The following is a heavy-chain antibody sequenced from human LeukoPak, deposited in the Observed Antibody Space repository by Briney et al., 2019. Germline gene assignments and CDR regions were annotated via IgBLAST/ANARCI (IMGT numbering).Heavy chain of an antibody. Sequence: GGSLRLSCAASGFTFSSYGMHWVRQAPGKGLERVAVISYDGSNKYYADSVKGRFTISRDNSKNTLYLQMNSLRAEDTAVYYRAKACSLDDAFDIWGQGTMVTVSS. J-gene: IGHJ3*02. CDR1: GFTFSSYG. D-gene: IGHD2-15*01. CDR3: AKACSLDDAFDI. V-gene: IGHV3-30*18. CDR2: ISYDGSNK.